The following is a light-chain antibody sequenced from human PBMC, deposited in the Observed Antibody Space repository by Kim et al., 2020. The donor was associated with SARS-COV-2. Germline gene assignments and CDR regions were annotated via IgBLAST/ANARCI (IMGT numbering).Light chain of an antibody. V-gene: IGLV10-54*01. CDR3: SAWDISLNAWV. CDR2: RDN. J-gene: IGLJ3*02. CDR1: SNNVGNQG. Sequence: QAGLTQPPSVSKGLRQTATLTCTGNSNNVGNQGAAWLQQHQGHPPKLLSYRDNDRPSGISERLSASRSGNTASLTISELQPEDEADYYCSAWDISLNAWVFGGGTQLTVL.